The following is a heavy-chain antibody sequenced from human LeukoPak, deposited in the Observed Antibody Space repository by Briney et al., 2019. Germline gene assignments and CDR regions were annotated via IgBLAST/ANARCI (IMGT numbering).Heavy chain of an antibody. J-gene: IGHJ6*03. Sequence: GGSLRLSCAASGFTFSSYGMHWVRQAPGKGLEWVAVISSDGNKKYYADSVKGRFTISRDNAKNTLYLQMNSLRAEDTAVYYCARDSEYYGSGGPNYYYYYMDVWGKGTTVTVSS. CDR3: ARDSEYYGSGGPNYYYYYMDV. CDR1: GFTFSSYG. CDR2: ISSDGNKK. D-gene: IGHD3-10*01. V-gene: IGHV3-30*03.